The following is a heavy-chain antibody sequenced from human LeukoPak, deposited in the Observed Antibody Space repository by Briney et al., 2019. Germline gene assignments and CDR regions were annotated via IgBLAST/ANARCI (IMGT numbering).Heavy chain of an antibody. CDR2: ISYDGSNQ. CDR1: GFTFSSYA. D-gene: IGHD6-13*01. J-gene: IGHJ4*02. CDR3: ARSPRYSSSWYYFDF. V-gene: IGHV3-30*04. Sequence: PGGSLRLSCAASGFTFSSYAMHWVRQAPGKGLEWVAVISYDGSNQYYADSVKGRFTISRDNSNNTLFLQMNSLRAEDTAVYYCARSPRYSSSWYYFDFWGQGTLVTVSS.